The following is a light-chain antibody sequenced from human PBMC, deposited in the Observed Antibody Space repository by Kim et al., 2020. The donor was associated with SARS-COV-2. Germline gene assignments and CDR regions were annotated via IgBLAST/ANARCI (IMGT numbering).Light chain of an antibody. CDR2: VGTGEVVG. J-gene: IGLJ3*02. V-gene: IGLV9-49*01. CDR3: GADRGSGGKFVGV. Sequence: CNLSSGYSKYEVEWYQQGPGKGSRCVMRVGTGEVVGSRGDGIPDRFSVLGSGLNRYLIIRKFQEEDGSDYFCGADRGSGGKFVGVFGGGTQLTVL. CDR1: SGYSKYE.